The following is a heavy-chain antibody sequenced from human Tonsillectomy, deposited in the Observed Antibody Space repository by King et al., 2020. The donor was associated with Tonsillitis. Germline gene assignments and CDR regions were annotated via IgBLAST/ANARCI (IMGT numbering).Heavy chain of an antibody. CDR3: ARTVGDDYGDYGSDY. Sequence: VQLVESGGGVVQPGRSLRLSCAASGFTFSSYGMHWVRQAPGKGLEWVAVISYDGSNKYYADSVKGRFTISRDNSKNTLYLQMNSLRAEDTAVYYCARTVGDDYGDYGSDYWGQGTLVTFSS. J-gene: IGHJ4*02. CDR2: ISYDGSNK. V-gene: IGHV3-33*05. D-gene: IGHD4-17*01. CDR1: GFTFSSYG.